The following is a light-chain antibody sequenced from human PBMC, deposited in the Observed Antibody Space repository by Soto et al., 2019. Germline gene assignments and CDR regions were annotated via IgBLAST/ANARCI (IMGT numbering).Light chain of an antibody. CDR2: GGT. CDR1: QRSGGW. CDR3: QPATSFPPVRA. J-gene: IGKJ4*01. Sequence: DIQMTQSPSSVSASVGDTVSITCRATQRSGGWGVWYQQTAGQAPKALIYGGTLLQTGVPSRFSGSGFVTDFTLTISRLQPEDFATSYCQPATSFPPVRAFGGGTKVEVK. V-gene: IGKV1-12*01.